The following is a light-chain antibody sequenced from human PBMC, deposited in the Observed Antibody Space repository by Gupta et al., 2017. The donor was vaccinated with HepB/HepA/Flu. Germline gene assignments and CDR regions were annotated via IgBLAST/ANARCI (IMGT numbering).Light chain of an antibody. V-gene: IGKV1-33*01. CDR2: DAS. Sequence: DIQMTQSPSSLSASVGDRVTITCQANQDISNYLNWYQQKPGKAPNLLIYDASNLATGVPSRFSGSGSGTYFTLTISILQTEDIGPYYCQHGDNLPLYTFGQGTKMEIK. CDR1: QDISNY. J-gene: IGKJ2*01. CDR3: QHGDNLPLYT.